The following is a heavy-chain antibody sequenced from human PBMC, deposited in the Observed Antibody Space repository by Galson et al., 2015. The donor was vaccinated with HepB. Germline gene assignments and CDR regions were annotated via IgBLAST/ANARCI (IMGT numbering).Heavy chain of an antibody. D-gene: IGHD2-2*01. CDR1: GGSIISSRNY. V-gene: IGHV4-39*01. CDR3: ASPRYCSSASCSAAFDY. J-gene: IGHJ4*02. Sequence: LSLTCTVSGGSIISSRNYWGWIRQPPGKGLEWIGGIYYSGSTHYNPSLKSRLTLSVDTSKNQFSLKLRSGTAADTAVYSCASPRYCSSASCSAAFDYWGQGTLVTVSS. CDR2: IYYSGST.